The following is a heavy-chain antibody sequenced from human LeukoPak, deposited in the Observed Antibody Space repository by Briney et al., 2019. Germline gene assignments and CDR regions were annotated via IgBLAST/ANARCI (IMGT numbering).Heavy chain of an antibody. CDR2: IYTSGST. Sequence: PSETLSLTCTVSGGSISSGSYYWSWIRQPAGKGLEWIGRIYTSGSTNYNPSLKSRVTISVDTSKNQFSLKLTSVTAADTAVYYCARGVTMVRDNVGLYYYYMDVWGKGTTVTVSS. CDR1: GGSISSGSYY. D-gene: IGHD3-10*01. V-gene: IGHV4-61*02. CDR3: ARGVTMVRDNVGLYYYYMDV. J-gene: IGHJ6*03.